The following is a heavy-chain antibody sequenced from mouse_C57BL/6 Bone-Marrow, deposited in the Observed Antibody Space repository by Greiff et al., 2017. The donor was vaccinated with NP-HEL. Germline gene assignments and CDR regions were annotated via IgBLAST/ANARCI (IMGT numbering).Heavy chain of an antibody. J-gene: IGHJ1*03. V-gene: IGHV1-4*01. Sequence: VKLMESGAELARPGASVKMSCKASGYTFTSYTMHWVKQRPGQGLEWIGYINPSSGYTKYNQKFKDKATLTADKSSSTAYMQLSSLTSEDSAVYYCARYDGYYDWYFDVWGTGTTVTVSS. D-gene: IGHD2-3*01. CDR3: ARYDGYYDWYFDV. CDR2: INPSSGYT. CDR1: GYTFTSYT.